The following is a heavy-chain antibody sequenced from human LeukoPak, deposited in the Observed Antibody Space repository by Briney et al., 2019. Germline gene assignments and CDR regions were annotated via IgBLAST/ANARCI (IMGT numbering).Heavy chain of an antibody. CDR1: GGPVSSGSYY. CDR3: ARWVVAATDGAFDI. CDR2: IYYSGST. D-gene: IGHD2-15*01. V-gene: IGHV4-61*01. Sequence: SETLSLTCTVSGGPVSSGSYYWSWIRQPPGKGLEWIGYIYYSGSTNYNPSLKSRVTISVDTSKNQFSLKLSSVTAADTAVYYCARWVVAATDGAFDIWGQGAMVTVSS. J-gene: IGHJ3*02.